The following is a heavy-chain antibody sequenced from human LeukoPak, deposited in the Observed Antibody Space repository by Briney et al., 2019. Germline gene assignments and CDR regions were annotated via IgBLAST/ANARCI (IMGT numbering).Heavy chain of an antibody. V-gene: IGHV1-3*01. D-gene: IGHD5/OR15-5a*01. J-gene: IGHJ5*01. CDR2: ITAGNDNT. CDR1: GYIFSSHA. Sequence: SVNVSCKASGYIFSSHALHWVRPAPGQRVEWMGWITAGNDNTKYSQKFQGRVTITRDTSASTAYLELSSLRSEDTAVYYCARIYSVYDIQDSWGQGTLVTVSS. CDR3: ARIYSVYDIQDS.